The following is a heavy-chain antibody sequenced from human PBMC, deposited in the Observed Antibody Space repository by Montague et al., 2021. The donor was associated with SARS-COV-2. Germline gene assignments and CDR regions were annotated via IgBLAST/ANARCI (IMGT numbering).Heavy chain of an antibody. V-gene: IGHV3-7*01. CDR2: IKEDGGQK. CDR3: ARDPNCGSTSCYYHY. D-gene: IGHD2-2*01. J-gene: IGHJ4*02. CDR1: GLTFSHYW. Sequence: SLRLSCAASGLTFSHYWMSWVRQAPGKGLEWVANIKEDGGQKYYVDSVKGRFTISRDNAKNSLYLQMNSLRAEDTAVYYCARDPNCGSTSCYYHYWGQGTLATVSS.